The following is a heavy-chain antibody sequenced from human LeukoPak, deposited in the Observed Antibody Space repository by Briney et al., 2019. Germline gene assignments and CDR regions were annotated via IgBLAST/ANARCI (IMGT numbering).Heavy chain of an antibody. CDR3: ARVRGVKYCSGGSCYDYYYYYMDV. D-gene: IGHD2-15*01. CDR2: IHNSGST. J-gene: IGHJ6*03. Sequence: PSETLSLTCIVSGGSARSYYWSWIRQPPGEGLEWIAYIHNSGSTNYNPSLKSRVTISVDTSKNQFSLKLRSVTAADTAVYYCARVRGVKYCSGGSCYDYYYYYMDVWGKGTTVTVSS. CDR1: GGSARSYY. V-gene: IGHV4-59*02.